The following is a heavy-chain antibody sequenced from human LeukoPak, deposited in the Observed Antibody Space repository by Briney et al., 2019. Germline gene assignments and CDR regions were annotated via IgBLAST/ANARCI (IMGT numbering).Heavy chain of an antibody. CDR2: ISGSSGTI. Sequence: GVLRLSCAGSGFAFSRYGMTWVRQAPGKGLEWVSYISGSSGTINYADSVKGRLTISRDNAKNSLFLQMNGLRVEDTAVYFCAREHDYGDYAFDFWGRGTLVTVSS. CDR1: GFAFSRYG. D-gene: IGHD4-17*01. CDR3: AREHDYGDYAFDF. V-gene: IGHV3-48*04. J-gene: IGHJ4*02.